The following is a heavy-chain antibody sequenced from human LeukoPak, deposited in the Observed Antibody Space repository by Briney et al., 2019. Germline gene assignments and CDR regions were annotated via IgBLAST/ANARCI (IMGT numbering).Heavy chain of an antibody. CDR2: INPNRGNT. CDR1: GYTFTSYD. J-gene: IGHJ6*03. V-gene: IGHV1-8*01. CDR3: ARYGYSYGYPLYYYYYYIDV. D-gene: IGHD5-18*01. Sequence: ASVRVSCKASGYTFTSYDINWVRQATGEGREWGGWINPNRGNTGYVQKFQGRVTMTRNTSISTAYMELSSLRSEDTAVYYCARYGYSYGYPLYYYYYYIDVWGKATTVTVSS.